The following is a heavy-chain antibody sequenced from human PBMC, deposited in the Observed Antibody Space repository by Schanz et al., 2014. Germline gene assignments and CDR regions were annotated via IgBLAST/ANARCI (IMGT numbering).Heavy chain of an antibody. V-gene: IGHV3-NL1*01. CDR1: GFTFSSYA. Sequence: QVQLLQFGGGVVQPGRSLRLSCAASGFTFSSYAMHWVRQAPGKGLEWVSAISGSGGSTYYADSVKGRFTISRDNSKNTLYLHMNTLRSEDTAVYYCAKDSTHIDIVLVPTAIDYWGQGTLVTGSS. CDR2: ISGSGGST. D-gene: IGHD2-2*01. J-gene: IGHJ4*02. CDR3: AKDSTHIDIVLVPTAIDY.